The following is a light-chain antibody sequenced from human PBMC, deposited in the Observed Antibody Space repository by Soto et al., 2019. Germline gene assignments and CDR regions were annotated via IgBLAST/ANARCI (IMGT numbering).Light chain of an antibody. Sequence: DIPMTQSPSTLSASVGDRVTITCRASQPISRWLAWYQQKPGKAPKLLIYDASSLESGVPSRFSGSGSGTEFTLTISSLQPDDFATYYCQQYNTYPRTFGQGTKVEIK. CDR1: QPISRW. CDR3: QQYNTYPRT. V-gene: IGKV1-5*01. CDR2: DAS. J-gene: IGKJ1*01.